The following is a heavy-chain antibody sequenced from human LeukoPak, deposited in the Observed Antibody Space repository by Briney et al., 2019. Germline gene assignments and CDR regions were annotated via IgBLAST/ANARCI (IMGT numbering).Heavy chain of an antibody. CDR1: GFTFSEYA. Sequence: GRSLRLSCAVSGFTFSEYAMHWVRQAPGKGLEWVAVISYDGSNEYYADSVKGRFTISRDNSKNTLYLQMNSLSVEDTAAYYCARVGYYASGPFSYFDYWGQGTLVTVSS. CDR3: ARVGYYASGPFSYFDY. D-gene: IGHD3-10*01. J-gene: IGHJ4*02. CDR2: ISYDGSNE. V-gene: IGHV3-30-3*01.